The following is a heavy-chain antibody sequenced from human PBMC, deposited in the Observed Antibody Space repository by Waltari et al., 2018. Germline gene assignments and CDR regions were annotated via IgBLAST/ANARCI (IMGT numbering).Heavy chain of an antibody. CDR1: GFTFSSYS. Sequence: EVQLLESGGGLVQPGGSLRLSCAASGFTFSSYSMNWVRQAPGKGLEWVSSISSSSSYIYYADSVKGRFTISRDNAKNSLYLQMNSLRAEDTAVYYCARDSYYDFWSGYYPFYYYYGMDVWGQGTTVTVSS. CDR2: ISSSSSYI. V-gene: IGHV3-21*01. J-gene: IGHJ6*02. CDR3: ARDSYYDFWSGYYPFYYYYGMDV. D-gene: IGHD3-3*01.